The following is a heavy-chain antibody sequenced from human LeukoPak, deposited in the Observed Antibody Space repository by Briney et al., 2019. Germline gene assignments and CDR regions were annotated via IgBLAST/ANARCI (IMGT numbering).Heavy chain of an antibody. Sequence: GGSLRLSCAVSGFTFSSYWMHWVRQAPGKGLVWVSRINSDGSSTIYADSVQGRFTISRDNAKNTLYLQMNSLRAEDTAVYFCTRGTGSYYSLGYWGRGILVTVSS. V-gene: IGHV3-74*01. D-gene: IGHD3-10*01. CDR1: GFTFSSYW. CDR3: TRGTGSYYSLGY. CDR2: INSDGSST. J-gene: IGHJ4*02.